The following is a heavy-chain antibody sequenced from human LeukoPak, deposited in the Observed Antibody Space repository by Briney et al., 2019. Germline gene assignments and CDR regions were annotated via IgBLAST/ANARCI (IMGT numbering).Heavy chain of an antibody. Sequence: GGSLRLSCAASGFTFSSYAIHWVRQAPGKGLEWVSVMSGNGGNTHYADAVKGRFTISRDNSKNTLYLQMNSLRAEDTAVYYCARGSDDYGDYDSDYWGQGTLVTVSS. CDR1: GFTFSSYA. J-gene: IGHJ4*02. V-gene: IGHV3-23*01. D-gene: IGHD4-17*01. CDR2: MSGNGGNT. CDR3: ARGSDDYGDYDSDY.